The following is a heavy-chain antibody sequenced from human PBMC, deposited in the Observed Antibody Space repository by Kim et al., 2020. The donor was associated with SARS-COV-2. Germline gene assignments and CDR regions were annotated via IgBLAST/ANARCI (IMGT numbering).Heavy chain of an antibody. Sequence: SETLSLSCTVSGGSISSYYWNWIRQPPGKGLEWIGYIHYSGNTNYNPSLKSRVIITVDTSKNQFSLKVTSVPAADTTVYYCARLDFNGFDPWGQGTLVT. D-gene: IGHD3-3*01. CDR2: IHYSGNT. J-gene: IGHJ5*02. CDR3: ARLDFNGFDP. CDR1: GGSISSYY. V-gene: IGHV4-59*13.